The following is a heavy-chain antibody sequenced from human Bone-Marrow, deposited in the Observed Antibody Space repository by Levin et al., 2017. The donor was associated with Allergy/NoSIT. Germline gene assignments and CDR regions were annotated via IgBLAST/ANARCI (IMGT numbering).Heavy chain of an antibody. CDR1: GFTFSNYG. D-gene: IGHD1-26*01. CDR2: IWYDGSHQ. CDR3: ARAGLDTTPFVSDI. J-gene: IGHJ3*02. Sequence: GESLKISCAASGFTFSNYGMHWVRQAPGKGLEWVAIIWYDGSHQEYADYVKGRFTISRDNSKNTLYLQMNDLRVEDTAVYYCARAGLDTTPFVSDIWGQGTMVTVSS. V-gene: IGHV3-33*01.